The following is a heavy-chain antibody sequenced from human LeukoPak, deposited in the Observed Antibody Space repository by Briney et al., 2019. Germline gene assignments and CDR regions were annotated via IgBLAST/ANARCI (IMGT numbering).Heavy chain of an antibody. J-gene: IGHJ4*02. CDR2: TYYRSKWYN. Sequence: SQTLSLTCAISGDSVYRNSAAWNWIRQSPSRGLEWLGRTYYRSKWYNDYAVSVKSRITINPDTSKNNSSLQLNSVTPEDTAVYYCAREQGDSSGYYYVSLIDYWGQGTLVTVSS. D-gene: IGHD3-22*01. CDR1: GDSVYRNSAA. CDR3: AREQGDSSGYYYVSLIDY. V-gene: IGHV6-1*01.